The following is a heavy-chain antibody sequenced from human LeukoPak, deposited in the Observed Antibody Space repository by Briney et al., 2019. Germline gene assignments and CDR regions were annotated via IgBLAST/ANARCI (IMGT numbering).Heavy chain of an antibody. CDR1: GGTFSSYA. CDR3: ARGDYYGSGSYYNSHYYYYMDV. Sequence: ASVKVSCKAPGGTFSSYAISWVRQAPGQGLEWMGGIIPIFGTANYAQKFQGRVTITADESTSTAYMELSSLRSEDTAVYYCARGDYYGSGSYYNSHYYYYMDVWGKGTTVTISS. J-gene: IGHJ6*03. V-gene: IGHV1-69*13. D-gene: IGHD3-10*01. CDR2: IIPIFGTA.